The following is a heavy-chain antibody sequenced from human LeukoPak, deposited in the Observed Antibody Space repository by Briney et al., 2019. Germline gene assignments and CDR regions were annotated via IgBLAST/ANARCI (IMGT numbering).Heavy chain of an antibody. CDR3: ARDRYCSSTSCYAAGWFDP. CDR2: INPKSGGT. V-gene: IGHV1-2*06. J-gene: IGHJ5*02. D-gene: IGHD2-2*01. Sequence: ASVKVSCKASGYTFTGYYMHWVRQAPGQGLEWMGRINPKSGGTNYAQKFQGRVTMTRDTSISTAYMELSRLRSDDTAVYYCARDRYCSSTSCYAAGWFDPWGQGTLVTVSS. CDR1: GYTFTGYY.